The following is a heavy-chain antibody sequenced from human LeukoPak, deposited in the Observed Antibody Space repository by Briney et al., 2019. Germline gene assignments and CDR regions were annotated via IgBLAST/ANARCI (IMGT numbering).Heavy chain of an antibody. CDR1: GYRFTSYW. CDR3: ARQTPPLDYYDSSGYHTSRRARGAFDI. D-gene: IGHD3-22*01. Sequence: GESLKIPCMGSGYRFTSYWIGWVGQMPGKGLEWMGIIYPGDSDTRYSTSFQGQATISADKSISTAYLQWSSLKASDTAMYYCARQTPPLDYYDSSGYHTSRRARGAFDIWGQGTMVTVSS. J-gene: IGHJ3*02. CDR2: IYPGDSDT. V-gene: IGHV5-51*01.